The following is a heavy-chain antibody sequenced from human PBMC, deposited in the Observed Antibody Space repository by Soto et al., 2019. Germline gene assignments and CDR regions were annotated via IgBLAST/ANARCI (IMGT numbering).Heavy chain of an antibody. CDR3: VANQH. J-gene: IGHJ4*02. CDR1: GLSISSFW. CDR2: INLDGSVG. Sequence: GGSLRLSCAASGLSISSFWINWVRQAPGKGPEWVANINLDGSVGSYEDSVRGRFIIPGDNAKKSVYMQMNSRRAEDTAVYYCVANQHWGQGTLVTVSS. V-gene: IGHV3-7*01.